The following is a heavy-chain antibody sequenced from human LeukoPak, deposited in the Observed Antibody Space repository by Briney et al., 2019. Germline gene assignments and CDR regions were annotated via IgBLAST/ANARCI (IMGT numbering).Heavy chain of an antibody. D-gene: IGHD3-16*01. CDR1: GGSSSGYY. CDR3: ARHNPYAARGRSYYYYYYMDV. Sequence: PSETLSLTCAVYGGSSSGYYWSWIRQPPGKGLEWIGEINHSGSTNYNPSLKSRVTISVDTSKNQFSLKLSSVTAADTAVYYCARHNPYAARGRSYYYYYYMDVWGKGTTVTISS. CDR2: INHSGST. V-gene: IGHV4-34*01. J-gene: IGHJ6*03.